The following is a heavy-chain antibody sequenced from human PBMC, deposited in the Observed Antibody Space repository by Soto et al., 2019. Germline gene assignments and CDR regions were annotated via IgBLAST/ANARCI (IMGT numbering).Heavy chain of an antibody. D-gene: IGHD3-22*01. CDR3: ARASNYDSSGFVCAY. V-gene: IGHV3-30-3*01. CDR2: ISYDGSNK. CDR1: GFTFSSYA. Sequence: QVQLVESGGGVVQPGRSLRLSCAASGFTFSSYAMHWVRQAPGKGLEWVAVISYDGSNKYYADSVKGRFTISRDNSKNTLYLQMNSLRAEDTAVYYCARASNYDSSGFVCAYWGQGTLVTVSS. J-gene: IGHJ4*02.